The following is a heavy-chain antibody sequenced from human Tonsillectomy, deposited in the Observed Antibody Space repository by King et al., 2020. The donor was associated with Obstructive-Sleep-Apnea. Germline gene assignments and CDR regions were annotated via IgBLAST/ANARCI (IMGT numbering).Heavy chain of an antibody. CDR1: GFTFTGSA. V-gene: IGHV1-58*02. CDR2: IVVGSGYT. Sequence: HMQLVQSGPEVKKPGTSVKVSCKASGFTFTGSAMQWVRQARGQRLEWIGRIVVGSGYTNYAQKFQERVTITRDMSTSTVYMELSSLRSEDTALYYCAESRSGSYFEFDYWGQGTLVTVSS. D-gene: IGHD1-26*01. CDR3: AESRSGSYFEFDY. J-gene: IGHJ4*02.